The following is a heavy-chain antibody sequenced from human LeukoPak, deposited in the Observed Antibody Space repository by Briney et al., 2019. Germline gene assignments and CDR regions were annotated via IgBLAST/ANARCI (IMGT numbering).Heavy chain of an antibody. J-gene: IGHJ4*02. CDR2: LFYTGNT. CDR1: GGSINTADYY. V-gene: IGHV4-39*07. D-gene: IGHD5/OR15-5a*01. Sequence: SDTLSPTYTVSGGSINTADYYWTWIRQPPGKGLEWVGSLFYTGNTYYNPSLKTRVTISIDTSKNQFSLKLSSVTAADTAVYYCARENIVSTRDFDYWGQGTLVTVSS. CDR3: ARENIVSTRDFDY.